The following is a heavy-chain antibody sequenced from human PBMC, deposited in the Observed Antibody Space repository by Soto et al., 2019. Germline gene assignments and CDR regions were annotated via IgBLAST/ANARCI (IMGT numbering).Heavy chain of an antibody. CDR1: CGSISSYY. CDR3: ARHESQIRAFDY. J-gene: IGHJ4*02. Sequence: SETLSLTCTVSCGSISSYYWSWIRQPPGKGLEWIGYIYYSGSTNYNPSLKSRVTISVDTSKNQFSLKLSSVTAVDTAVYYCARHESQIRAFDYWGQGTLVTVSS. V-gene: IGHV4-59*08. CDR2: IYYSGST.